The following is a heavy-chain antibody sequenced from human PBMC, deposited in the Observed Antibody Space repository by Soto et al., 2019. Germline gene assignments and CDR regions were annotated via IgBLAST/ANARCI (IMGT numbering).Heavy chain of an antibody. CDR3: AKASYATPTAQGQLDH. J-gene: IGHJ4*02. CDR2: ISASGGRT. Sequence: EVQLLESGGTLVQPGGSLRLSCVASGFSFSTCAMSWVRQAPGKGLEWGSGISASGGRTYFADSVKGRFTVSRDNSNNTLFLQLNRLRDDDTAVYYCAKASYATPTAQGQLDHWGQGTLVTVSS. D-gene: IGHD2-2*01. CDR1: GFSFSTCA. V-gene: IGHV3-23*01.